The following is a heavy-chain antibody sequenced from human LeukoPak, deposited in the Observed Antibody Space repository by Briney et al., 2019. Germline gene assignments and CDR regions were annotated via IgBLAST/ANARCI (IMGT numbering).Heavy chain of an antibody. J-gene: IGHJ4*02. CDR2: IYHSGST. Sequence: SETLSLTCTVSGYSISSGYYWGWIRQPPGKGLEWIGSIYHSGSTYYNPSLKSRVTISVDTSKNQFSLKLSSVTAADTAVYYCARVVVPAATYSSGWYYWGQGTLVTVSS. CDR1: GYSISSGYY. V-gene: IGHV4-38-2*02. D-gene: IGHD2-2*01. CDR3: ARVVVPAATYSSGWYY.